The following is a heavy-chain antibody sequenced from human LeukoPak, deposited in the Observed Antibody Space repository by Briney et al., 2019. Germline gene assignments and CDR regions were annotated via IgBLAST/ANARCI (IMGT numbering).Heavy chain of an antibody. D-gene: IGHD2-2*01. CDR1: GFTFSSYA. CDR2: ISYDGSNK. CDR3: ASEGVVVPAARYAFDI. J-gene: IGHJ3*02. V-gene: IGHV3-30-3*01. Sequence: PGGSLRLSCAASGFTFSSYAMHWVLQAPGKGLEWVAVISYDGSNKYYADSVKGRFTISRDNSKNTLYLQMNSLRAEDTAVYYCASEGVVVPAARYAFDIWGQGTMVTVSS.